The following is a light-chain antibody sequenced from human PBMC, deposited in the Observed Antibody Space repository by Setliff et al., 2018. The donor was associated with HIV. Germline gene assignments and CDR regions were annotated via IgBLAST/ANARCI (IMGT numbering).Light chain of an antibody. CDR3: CSYAGSSTFV. V-gene: IGLV2-23*02. Sequence: QSVLTQFASVSGSPGQSITIFCTGTSSDVGSYNLVSWYQQHPGKAPKLMIYEVTKRPSGISHRFSGSKSGNTASLTISGLQAEDEAEYYCCSYAGSSTFVFGTGTKV. CDR2: EVT. CDR1: SSDVGSYNL. J-gene: IGLJ1*01.